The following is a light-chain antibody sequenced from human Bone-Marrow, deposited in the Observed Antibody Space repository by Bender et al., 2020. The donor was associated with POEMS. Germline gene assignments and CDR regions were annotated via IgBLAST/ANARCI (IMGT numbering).Light chain of an antibody. V-gene: IGLV3-19*01. Sequence: SSELTQDPAVSVAWGQTVRITCQGDSLRRYSASWFQQKPGQAHILLIYDKDKRPSGIPDRFSGSSSGNTASLTITGAQAEDEADYYCNSRSRSSNSLVFGGGTKLTVL. CDR3: NSRSRSSNSLV. CDR2: DKD. CDR1: SLRRYS. J-gene: IGLJ3*02.